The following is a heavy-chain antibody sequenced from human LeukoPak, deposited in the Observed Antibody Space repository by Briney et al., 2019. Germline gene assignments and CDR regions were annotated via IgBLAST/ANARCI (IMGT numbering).Heavy chain of an antibody. CDR2: IKSQADGGTT. J-gene: IGHJ4*02. V-gene: IGHV3-15*01. Sequence: PGGSLRLSCAASGFTFSNAWMSWVRQAPGKGLEWVGRIKSQADGGTTDYATLIEGRFTISRDDSENTLYLQMNSLRSEDTAVYYCATDVRWEDPSSLWGQGTLVTVSS. CDR1: GFTFSNAW. D-gene: IGHD1-26*01. CDR3: ATDVRWEDPSSL.